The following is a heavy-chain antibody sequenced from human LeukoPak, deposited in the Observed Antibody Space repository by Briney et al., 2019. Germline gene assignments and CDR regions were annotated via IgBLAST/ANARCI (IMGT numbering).Heavy chain of an antibody. Sequence: PGGSLRLSCAASGFNVSTYAMNWVRLAPGKGPEWVSSLSGSGVLTNYADSVKGRFTISRDTSKNTLHLQMNSLTFEDTAIYFCAKSSELRSLGWFQGSHMDVWGTETTVTVSS. CDR3: AKSSELRSLGWFQGSHMDV. CDR2: LSGSGVLT. V-gene: IGHV3-23*01. D-gene: IGHD3-3*01. CDR1: GFNVSTYA. J-gene: IGHJ6*03.